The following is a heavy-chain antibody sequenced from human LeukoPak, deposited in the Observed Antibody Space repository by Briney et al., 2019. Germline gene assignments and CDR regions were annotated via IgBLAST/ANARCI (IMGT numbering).Heavy chain of an antibody. J-gene: IGHJ4*02. CDR1: GFSFSNYW. Sequence: PGGSLRLSCAASGFSFSNYWMSWVRQAPGTGLEWVANIKQDGREKYSVDSVEGRFTISRDNAKNSLYLQMSSLRAEDTAVYYCARHSGTYYDFWGQGTLVTVSS. D-gene: IGHD1-26*01. CDR3: ARHSGTYYDF. V-gene: IGHV3-7*01. CDR2: IKQDGREK.